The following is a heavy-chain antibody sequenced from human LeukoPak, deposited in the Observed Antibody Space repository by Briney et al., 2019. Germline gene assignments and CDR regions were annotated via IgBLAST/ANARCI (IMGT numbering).Heavy chain of an antibody. J-gene: IGHJ4*02. V-gene: IGHV3-30*04. CDR3: ARVATMVRGAIIGSFDY. CDR1: GFAFSSYA. CDR2: ISYDGSYK. Sequence: PGRSLRLSCAASGFAFSSYAMHWVRQAPGKGLEWVAIISYDGSYKSSADSVKGRFTISRDNSKNTLYLQMNSLRAEDTAVYYCARVATMVRGAIIGSFDYWGQGTLVTVSS. D-gene: IGHD3-10*01.